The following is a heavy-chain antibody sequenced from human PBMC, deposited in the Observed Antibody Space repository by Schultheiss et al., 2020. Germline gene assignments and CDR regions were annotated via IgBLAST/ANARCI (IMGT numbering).Heavy chain of an antibody. CDR2: IGTAGDT. D-gene: IGHD6-13*01. CDR1: GFTFSSYD. V-gene: IGHV3-13*04. Sequence: GGSMRLSCAASGFTFSSYDMHWVRQATGKGLEWVSAIGTAGDTYYPGSVKGRFTISRENAKNSLYLQMSSLRAEDTAVYYCASRRGSSFDYWGKGSLVTVSS. J-gene: IGHJ4*02. CDR3: ASRRGSSFDY.